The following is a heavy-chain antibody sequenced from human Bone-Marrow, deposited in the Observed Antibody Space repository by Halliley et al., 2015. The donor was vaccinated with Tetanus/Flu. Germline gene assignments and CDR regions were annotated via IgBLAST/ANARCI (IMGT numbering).Heavy chain of an antibody. Sequence: EVIGYIYSSGSTYYTPSPKSRITVSVAPSKNQFSLKLSSVTAADTAVYYCARGPRISYYYGMDVWGQGTTVTVSS. CDR2: IYSSGST. V-gene: IGHV4-31*02. CDR3: ARGPRISYYYGMDV. J-gene: IGHJ6*02.